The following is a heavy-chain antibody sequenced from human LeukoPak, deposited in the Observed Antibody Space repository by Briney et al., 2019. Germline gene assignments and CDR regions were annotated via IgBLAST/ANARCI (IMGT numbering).Heavy chain of an antibody. CDR3: AKDLVTGSLDY. CDR2: ISSSGGST. V-gene: IGHV3-23*01. D-gene: IGHD3-10*01. CDR1: GFTFSSYA. J-gene: IGHJ4*02. Sequence: GGSLRLSYAASGFTFSSYAMTWVRQAPGKGLEWVSSISSSGGSTYYADSVRGRFTISRDNSKNTLYLQMNSLRAEDTAIYYCAKDLVTGSLDYWGQGTLVTVSS.